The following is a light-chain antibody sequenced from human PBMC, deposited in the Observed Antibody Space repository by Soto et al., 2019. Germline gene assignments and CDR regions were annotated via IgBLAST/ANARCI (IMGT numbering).Light chain of an antibody. V-gene: IGKV3-11*01. CDR3: QQRSKWPVT. CDR2: ESS. CDR1: QNVANY. J-gene: IGKJ4*01. Sequence: EIVLTQSPVTVSLSPGERATLSCRASQNVANYLDWYQQKPGQAPRLLIYESSNRATGIPARFSGSGSGTDFTLTISSLEAEDFALYYCQQRSKWPVTFGGGTKVDIK.